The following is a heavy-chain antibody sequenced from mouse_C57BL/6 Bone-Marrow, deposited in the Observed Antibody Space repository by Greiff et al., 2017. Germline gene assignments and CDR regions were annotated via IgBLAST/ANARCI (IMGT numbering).Heavy chain of an antibody. CDR2: IDPSDSYT. CDR3: ARANYVNYDAMDY. V-gene: IGHV1-69*01. D-gene: IGHD2-1*01. CDR1: GYTFTSYW. J-gene: IGHJ4*01. Sequence: QVQLQQPGAELVMPGASVKLSCKASGYTFTSYWMHWVKQRPGQGLEWIGEIDPSDSYTNYNQKFKGKSTLTVDKSSSTAYMQLSSLTSEDSAVYYCARANYVNYDAMDYWGQGTSVTVSS.